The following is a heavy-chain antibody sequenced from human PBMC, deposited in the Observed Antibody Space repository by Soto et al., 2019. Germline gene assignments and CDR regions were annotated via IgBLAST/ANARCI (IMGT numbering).Heavy chain of an antibody. J-gene: IGHJ4*02. Sequence: SETLSLTCTVSGGSISSYYRSLILQPAGKGLEWIGRIYTSGSTNYNPSLKSRVTMSVDTSKNQFSLKLSSVTAADTAVYYCARDNDSRGYHFAYWARGTFVT. CDR1: GGSISSYY. CDR3: ARDNDSRGYHFAY. D-gene: IGHD3-22*01. V-gene: IGHV4-4*07. CDR2: IYTSGST.